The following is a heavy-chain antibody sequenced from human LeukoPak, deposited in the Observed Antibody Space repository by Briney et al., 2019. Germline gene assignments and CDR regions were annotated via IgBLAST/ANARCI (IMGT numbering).Heavy chain of an antibody. Sequence: GESLQISCQTSGFMFTTYWIGWVRPMPGKGLEWMGLVYGGDSDTTYSPSFQGQVTISVDKSITTAYLQWSSLKASDTAMYYCARRHYYNWGSYDFWGQGTLVTVSS. J-gene: IGHJ4*02. CDR3: ARRHYYNWGSYDF. CDR2: VYGGDSDT. CDR1: GFMFTTYW. D-gene: IGHD3-16*01. V-gene: IGHV5-51*01.